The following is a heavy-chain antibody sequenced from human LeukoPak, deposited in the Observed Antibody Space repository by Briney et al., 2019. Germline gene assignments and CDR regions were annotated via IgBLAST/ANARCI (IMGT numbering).Heavy chain of an antibody. CDR2: IYYSGST. J-gene: IGHJ4*02. Sequence: PSETLSLACTVSGGSISSYYWSWIRQPAGKGLEWIGSIYYSGSTYYNPSLKSRVTISVDTSKNQFSLKLSSVTAADTAVYYCARGITIFGVVPYHFDYWGQGTLVTVSS. CDR1: GGSISSYY. V-gene: IGHV4-4*07. D-gene: IGHD3-3*01. CDR3: ARGITIFGVVPYHFDY.